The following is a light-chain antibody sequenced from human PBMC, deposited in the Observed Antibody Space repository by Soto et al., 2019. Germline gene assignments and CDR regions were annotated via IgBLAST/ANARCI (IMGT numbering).Light chain of an antibody. CDR1: SSDVGGYDY. V-gene: IGLV2-8*01. CDR2: EVN. CDR3: SSYAGSNNLRM. Sequence: QSALTQPPSASGSPGQSVTISCAGTSSDVGGYDYVSWYQQRPGKAPKLIIYEVNKRPSGVPDRFSGSKSANTASLTVSGLQAEDEADYYCSSYAGSNNLRMFGGGTKLTVL. J-gene: IGLJ3*02.